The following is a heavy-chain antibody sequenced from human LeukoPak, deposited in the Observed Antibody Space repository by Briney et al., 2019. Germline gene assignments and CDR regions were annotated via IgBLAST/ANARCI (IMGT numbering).Heavy chain of an antibody. CDR1: GGSFSGYY. D-gene: IGHD6-13*01. V-gene: IGHV4-34*01. CDR3: ARRGSSWYGNWFDP. CDR2: INHSGST. Sequence: PSETLSLTCAVYGGSFSGYYWSWIRQPPGKGLEWIGEINHSGSTNYNPSIKSRVTISVDTSKNQFSLKLSSVTAADTAVYYCARRGSSWYGNWFDPWGQGTLVTVSS. J-gene: IGHJ5*02.